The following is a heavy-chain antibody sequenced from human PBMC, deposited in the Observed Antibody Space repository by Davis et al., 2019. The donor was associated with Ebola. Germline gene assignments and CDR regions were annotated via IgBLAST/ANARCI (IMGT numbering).Heavy chain of an antibody. V-gene: IGHV3-30*18. D-gene: IGHD6-6*01. CDR1: GFTFSSYG. Sequence: GESLKISCAASGFTFSSYGMHWVRQAPGKGLEWVAVISYDGSNKYYADSVKGRFTISRDNSKNTLYLQMNSLRAEDTAVYYCAKTVEYSRANYYYYGMDVWGQGTTVTVSS. CDR2: ISYDGSNK. CDR3: AKTVEYSRANYYYYGMDV. J-gene: IGHJ6*02.